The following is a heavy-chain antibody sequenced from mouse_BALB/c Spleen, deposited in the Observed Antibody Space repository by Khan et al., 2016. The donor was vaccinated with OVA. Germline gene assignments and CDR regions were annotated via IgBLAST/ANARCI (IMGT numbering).Heavy chain of an antibody. Sequence: EVELVASGGGLVQPGGSRKLSCAASGFTFSSFGMHWVRQAPEKGLEWVAYISSGSSTIYYADSVKGRFTISRDNPKNTLFLQMTSLRSEDTAMYYCASPVITTAKGAMDYWGQGTSVTVSS. CDR2: ISSGSSTI. D-gene: IGHD1-2*01. CDR3: ASPVITTAKGAMDY. V-gene: IGHV5-17*02. J-gene: IGHJ4*01. CDR1: GFTFSSFG.